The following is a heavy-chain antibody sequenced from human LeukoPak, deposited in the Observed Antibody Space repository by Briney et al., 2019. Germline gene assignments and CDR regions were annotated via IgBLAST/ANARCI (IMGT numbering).Heavy chain of an antibody. CDR2: MNPNSGNT. D-gene: IGHD2-15*01. V-gene: IGHV1-8*01. J-gene: IGHJ6*03. CDR1: GYTFTSYD. Sequence: ASVKVSCKASGYTFTSYDINWVRQAPGQGLEWMGWMNPNSGNTGYAQKFQGRVTMTRNTSISTAYMELSSLRSEDTAVYYCARGSKTPEYCSGGSCYYYYYYMDVWGKGTTVTVSS. CDR3: ARGSKTPEYCSGGSCYYYYYYMDV.